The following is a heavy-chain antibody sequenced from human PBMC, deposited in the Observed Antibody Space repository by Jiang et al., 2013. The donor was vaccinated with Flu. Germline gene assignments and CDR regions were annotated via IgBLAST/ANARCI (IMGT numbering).Heavy chain of an antibody. D-gene: IGHD2-8*01. V-gene: IGHV5-10-1*01. CDR2: IDPADSYS. CDR1: GYSFTSYW. J-gene: IGHJ5*02. CDR3: ARHNGASAHQRSLPGNNWFDP. Sequence: GAEVKKPGESLRISCKGSGYSFTSYWISWLRQMPGKGLEWMGRIDPADSYSNYSPSFQGHVNISVDRSISTAYLQWSSLKASDTAMYYCARHNGASAHQRSLPGNNWFDPWGQGTLVTVLL.